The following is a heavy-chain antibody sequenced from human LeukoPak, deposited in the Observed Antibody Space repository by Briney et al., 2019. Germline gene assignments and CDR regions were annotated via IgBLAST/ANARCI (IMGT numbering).Heavy chain of an antibody. V-gene: IGHV3-33*06. J-gene: IGHJ4*02. Sequence: GRSLRLSCAASGFTFSSYGMHWVRQAPGKGLKWVAVIWYDGSNKYYADSVKGRFTISRDNSKNTLYLQMNSLRAEDTAVYYCAKDLGQVGLLDYWGQGTLVTVSS. CDR3: AKDLGQVGLLDY. D-gene: IGHD1-26*01. CDR1: GFTFSSYG. CDR2: IWYDGSNK.